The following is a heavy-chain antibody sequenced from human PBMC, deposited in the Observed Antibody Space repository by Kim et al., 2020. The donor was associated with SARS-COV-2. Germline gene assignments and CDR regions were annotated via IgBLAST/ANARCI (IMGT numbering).Heavy chain of an antibody. CDR1: GYTFTSYA. D-gene: IGHD6-6*01. CDR3: ARDHVRGDRYSSSRPGDY. V-gene: IGHV1-3*01. Sequence: ASVKVSCKASGYTFTSYAMHWVRQAPGQRLEWMGWINAGNGNTKYSQKFQGRVTITRDTSASTAYMELSSLRSEDTAVYYCARDHVRGDRYSSSRPGDYWGQGTLVTVSS. J-gene: IGHJ4*02. CDR2: INAGNGNT.